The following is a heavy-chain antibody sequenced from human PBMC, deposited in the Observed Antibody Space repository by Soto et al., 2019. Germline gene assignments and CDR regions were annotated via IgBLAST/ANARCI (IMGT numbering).Heavy chain of an antibody. CDR2: IYYTGTT. CDR1: GGSISSGGYY. D-gene: IGHD4-17*01. Sequence: QVQLQESGPGLEKPSQTLSLTCTVSGGSISSGGYYWSWIRQHPGKGLEWIGYIYYTGTTYYNPSLKSRVTISVDTSKNQFSLELISVTAADTAVYYCARVYGDYRSWFDPWGQGTLVTVSS. J-gene: IGHJ5*02. V-gene: IGHV4-31*03. CDR3: ARVYGDYRSWFDP.